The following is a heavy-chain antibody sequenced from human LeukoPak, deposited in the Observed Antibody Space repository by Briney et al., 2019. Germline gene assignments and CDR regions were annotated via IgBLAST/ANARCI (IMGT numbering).Heavy chain of an antibody. V-gene: IGHV4-59*01. CDR2: IYYSGST. CDR3: ARSPLNPYNWFDP. Sequence: PSETLSLTCTVSGGSISSYYWSWIRQPPGKGLEWIGYIYYSGSTNYNPSLKSRVTISVDTSKNQFSLKLSSVTAADTAVYYCARSPLNPYNWFDPWGQGTLVTVSS. CDR1: GGSISSYY. J-gene: IGHJ5*02.